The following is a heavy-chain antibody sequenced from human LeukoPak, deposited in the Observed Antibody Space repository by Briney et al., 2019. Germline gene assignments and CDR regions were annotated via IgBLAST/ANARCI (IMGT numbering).Heavy chain of an antibody. D-gene: IGHD1-1*01. CDR1: GGSISSSSYY. CDR2: IYYSGST. J-gene: IGHJ4*02. CDR3: ASLMTTGTTNFDY. Sequence: PSETLSLTCTVSGGSISSSSYYWGWIRQPPGKGLECLGSIYYSGSTYYNPYLKSRVTISVDTSKNQFSLKLSSVTAADTAVYYCASLMTTGTTNFDYWGQGTLVTVSS. V-gene: IGHV4-39*07.